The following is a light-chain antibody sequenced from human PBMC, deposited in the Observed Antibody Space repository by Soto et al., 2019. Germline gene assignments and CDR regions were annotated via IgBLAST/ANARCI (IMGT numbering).Light chain of an antibody. V-gene: IGKV3-11*01. CDR3: QQRNYWLS. CDR1: HSVGTN. J-gene: IGKJ4*01. Sequence: EVVLTQSPATLSLSPGQRATLSCRASHSVGTNLMWYQQKPGQPPRLLISYASNRATGIPGRFSGGGSGTDFTLTISSREPEDFAVYYCQQRNYWLSFGGGTKV. CDR2: YAS.